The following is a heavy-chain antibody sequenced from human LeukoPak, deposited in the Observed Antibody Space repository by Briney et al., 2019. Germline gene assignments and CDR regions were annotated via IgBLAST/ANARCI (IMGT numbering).Heavy chain of an antibody. D-gene: IGHD6-19*01. CDR3: ARATGIAVGSPFDP. CDR1: GVSISSYY. CDR2: IYYSGST. V-gene: IGHV4-59*01. Sequence: KASETLSLTCTDSGVSISSYYWSWIRQPPGKGLEWIGYIYYSGSTNYNPSLKTRVTISVDTSKNQFSLKLSSVTSADTAVYFWARATGIAVGSPFDPWGQGTLVTVSS. J-gene: IGHJ5*02.